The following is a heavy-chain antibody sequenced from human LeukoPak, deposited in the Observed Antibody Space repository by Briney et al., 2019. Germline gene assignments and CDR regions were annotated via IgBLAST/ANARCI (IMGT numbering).Heavy chain of an antibody. J-gene: IGHJ1*01. CDR3: ARGPVYQH. CDR2: VYTSGST. D-gene: IGHD1-14*01. V-gene: IGHV4-61*02. CDR1: GGSITSGSFC. Sequence: KPSETLSLTCAVSGGSITSGSFCWNWIRQPAGKGLEWIGRVYTSGSTNYNPSLKSRITIALDTSKNQFSLKLSSVTAADTAVYYCARGPVYQHWGQGTLVTVSS.